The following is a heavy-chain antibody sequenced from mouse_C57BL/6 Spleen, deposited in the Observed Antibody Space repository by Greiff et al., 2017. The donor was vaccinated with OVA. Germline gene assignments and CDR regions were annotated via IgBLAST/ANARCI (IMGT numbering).Heavy chain of an antibody. D-gene: IGHD2-4*01. V-gene: IGHV1-15*01. CDR1: GYTFTDYE. J-gene: IGHJ2*01. Sequence: QVQLQQSGAELVRPGASVTLSCKASGYTFTDYEMHWVQQTPVHGLEWIGAIDPETGGTAYTQKFKGKAILTADKSSSTAYMALRSLTSEDSAVYYYTREETWDYDGYGGQGTTLTASS. CDR2: IDPETGGT. CDR3: TREETWDYDGY.